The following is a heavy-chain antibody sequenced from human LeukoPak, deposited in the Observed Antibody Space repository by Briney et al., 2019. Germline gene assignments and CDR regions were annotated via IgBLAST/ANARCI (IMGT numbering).Heavy chain of an antibody. CDR1: GGSISSSSYY. J-gene: IGHJ6*02. CDR2: VNYNVNT. Sequence: PSQTLSLTCTVSGGSISSSSYYWDWIRHPPRKGLEWIGSVNYNVNTYHNPPLKSPATISVDTSKNQFSLKLSSVTAADTAVYYCARSPFSYASGSYYYYGLYVWGQGTTVTVSS. CDR3: ARSPFSYASGSYYYYGLYV. V-gene: IGHV4-39*01. D-gene: IGHD3-10*01.